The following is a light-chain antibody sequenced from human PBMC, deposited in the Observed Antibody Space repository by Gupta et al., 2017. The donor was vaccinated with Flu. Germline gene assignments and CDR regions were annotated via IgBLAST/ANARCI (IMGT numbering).Light chain of an antibody. Sequence: ATLSLSPGDRATLSCRASRSISNNLAWYQQRAGQAPRLVIYGSSSRPTGVPARFSGSGSGTDFILTISSLQSEDFATYYCQQYNDWPKITFGQGTQMEIK. CDR2: GSS. V-gene: IGKV3-15*01. J-gene: IGKJ5*01. CDR3: QQYNDWPKIT. CDR1: RSISNN.